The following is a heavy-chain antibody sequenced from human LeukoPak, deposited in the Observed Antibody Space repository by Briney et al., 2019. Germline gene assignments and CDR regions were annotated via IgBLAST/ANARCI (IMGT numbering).Heavy chain of an antibody. Sequence: SETLSLTCTVSGGSISNYYWTWIRQPPGRGLEWIGYIYYSGSTSYNPSLESRVTISVDTSKNQFSLRLSSVTAADTAVYYCARGGYSSSWSLGMDVWGQGTTVTVSS. V-gene: IGHV4-59*12. CDR2: IYYSGST. CDR1: GGSISNYY. CDR3: ARGGYSSSWSLGMDV. D-gene: IGHD6-13*01. J-gene: IGHJ6*02.